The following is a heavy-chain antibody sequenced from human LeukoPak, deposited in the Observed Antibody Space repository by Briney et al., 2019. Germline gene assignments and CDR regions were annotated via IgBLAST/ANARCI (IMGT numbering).Heavy chain of an antibody. D-gene: IGHD6-13*01. CDR3: AKDIAAAGPYYYYYGMDV. CDR2: ISYDGSNK. V-gene: IGHV3-30*18. Sequence: PGRSLRHSCAASGFTFSSYGMHWVRQAPGKGLEWVAVISYDGSNKYYADSVKGRFTISRDNSKNTLYLQMNSLRAEDTAVYYCAKDIAAAGPYYYYYGMDVWGQGTTVTVSS. J-gene: IGHJ6*02. CDR1: GFTFSSYG.